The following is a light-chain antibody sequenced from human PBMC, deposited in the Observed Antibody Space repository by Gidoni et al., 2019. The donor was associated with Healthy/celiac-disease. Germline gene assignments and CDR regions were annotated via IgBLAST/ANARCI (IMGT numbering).Light chain of an antibody. CDR2: DVS. Sequence: QSALTQPASVSGSPGQSITISCTGTRSDVGGYNYVSWYQQHPGKAPKLMIYDVSNRPSGVSNRFSGSKSGNTASLTISGLQAEDEADYYCSSNTSSSTVVFGGGTKLXV. V-gene: IGLV2-14*01. J-gene: IGLJ2*01. CDR3: SSNTSSSTVV. CDR1: RSDVGGYNY.